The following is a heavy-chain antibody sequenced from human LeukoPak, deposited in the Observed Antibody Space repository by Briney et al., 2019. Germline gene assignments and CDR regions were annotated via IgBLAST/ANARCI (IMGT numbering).Heavy chain of an antibody. J-gene: IGHJ3*02. Sequence: SETLSLTCTVSGGSISSSSYYWGWIRQPPGKGLEWIGSIYYSGSTYYNPSLKSRVTISVDTSKNQFSLKLSSVTAADTAVYYCARAESYNRITMIVAAFDIWGQGTMVTVSS. V-gene: IGHV4-39*07. CDR3: ARAESYNRITMIVAAFDI. CDR2: IYYSGST. D-gene: IGHD3-22*01. CDR1: GGSISSSSYY.